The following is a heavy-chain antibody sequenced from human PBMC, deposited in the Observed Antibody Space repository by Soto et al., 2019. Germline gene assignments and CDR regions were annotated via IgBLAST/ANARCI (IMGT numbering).Heavy chain of an antibody. CDR2: IYLGDSNT. CDR3: ARQGYCSSTACYNVDF. J-gene: IGHJ4*02. Sequence: PGESLKISCKGSGYSFTSYWIGWVRQMPGKGLEWMGIIYLGDSNTRYSPSFQGQVTISDDKSISTAYLQWSSLKASDIAMYYCARQGYCSSTACYNVDFWGKGALVTVSS. V-gene: IGHV5-51*01. D-gene: IGHD2-2*02. CDR1: GYSFTSYW.